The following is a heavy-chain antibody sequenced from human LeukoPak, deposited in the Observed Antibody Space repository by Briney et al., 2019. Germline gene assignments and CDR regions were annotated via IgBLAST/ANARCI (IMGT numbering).Heavy chain of an antibody. V-gene: IGHV3-20*04. D-gene: IGHD3-16*01. CDR2: INWNGGST. CDR1: GFIFDDYG. J-gene: IGHJ4*02. CDR3: ARDGAFTFGGVI. Sequence: LGGSLRLSCAASGFIFDDYGMSWVRQAPGKGLEWVSGINWNGGSTGYADSVKGRFTISRDNAKNSLYLQMNSLRAEDTAVYYCARDGAFTFGGVIGGQGTLVTVSS.